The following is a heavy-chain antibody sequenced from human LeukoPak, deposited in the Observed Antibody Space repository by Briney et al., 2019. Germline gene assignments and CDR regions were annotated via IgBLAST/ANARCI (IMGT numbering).Heavy chain of an antibody. Sequence: GGSLRLSCAASGFTFSSYAMSRVRQAPGKGLEWVSAISGSGGSTYYADSVKGRFTISRDNSKNTLYLQMNSLRAEDTAVYYCAKGYCTNGVCYPSHFDYWGQGTLVTVSS. CDR2: ISGSGGST. CDR3: AKGYCTNGVCYPSHFDY. V-gene: IGHV3-23*01. D-gene: IGHD2-8*01. J-gene: IGHJ4*02. CDR1: GFTFSSYA.